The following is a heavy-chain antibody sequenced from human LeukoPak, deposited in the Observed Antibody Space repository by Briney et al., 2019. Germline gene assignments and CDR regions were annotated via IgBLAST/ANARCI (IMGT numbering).Heavy chain of an antibody. CDR3: ARDLRASYGDRAFDI. CDR2: IYYSGST. J-gene: IGHJ4*02. D-gene: IGHD4-17*01. CDR1: GGSISSYY. V-gene: IGHV4-59*12. Sequence: SETLSLTCTVSGGSISSYYWSWIRQPPGKGLEWVGYIYYSGSTNYNPSLKSRVTISVDTSKNQFSLKLSSVTAADTAVYYCARDLRASYGDRAFDIWGRGTLVTVSS.